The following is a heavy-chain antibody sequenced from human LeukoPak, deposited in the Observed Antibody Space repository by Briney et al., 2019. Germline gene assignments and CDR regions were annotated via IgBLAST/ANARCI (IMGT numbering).Heavy chain of an antibody. CDR2: ISWNSGSI. J-gene: IGHJ3*02. CDR3: AKDMRLLEWLFSNAFDI. D-gene: IGHD3-3*01. Sequence: PGGSLRLSCAASGFTFDDYAMHWVRHAPGKGLEWVSGISWNSGSIGYADSVKGRFTISRDNAKNSLYLQMNSLRAEDTALYYCAKDMRLLEWLFSNAFDIWGQGTMVAVSS. CDR1: GFTFDDYA. V-gene: IGHV3-9*01.